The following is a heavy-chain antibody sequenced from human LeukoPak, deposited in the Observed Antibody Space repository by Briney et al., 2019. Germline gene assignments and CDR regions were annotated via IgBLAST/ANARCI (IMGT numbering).Heavy chain of an antibody. J-gene: IGHJ3*02. Sequence: GGSLTLSCAASGFSVTTYATGWVRQAPGKGLEWVSVISDRGDRTHYADSVKGRFTISRDSSKNILYLQMNSLRGEDTAVYCCAKGRWGLTINNFDIWGQGTMVTVSS. D-gene: IGHD3-9*01. CDR2: ISDRGDRT. CDR3: AKGRWGLTINNFDI. V-gene: IGHV3-23*01. CDR1: GFSVTTYA.